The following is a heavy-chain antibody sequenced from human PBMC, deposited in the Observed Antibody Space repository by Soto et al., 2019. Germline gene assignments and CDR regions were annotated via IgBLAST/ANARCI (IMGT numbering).Heavy chain of an antibody. CDR3: AGYCSSTSCYSPVNMDV. CDR2: INHSGST. D-gene: IGHD2-2*01. CDR1: GGSFSGYY. J-gene: IGHJ6*03. V-gene: IGHV4-34*01. Sequence: SETLSLTCAVYGGSFSGYYWSWIRQPPGKGLEWIGEINHSGSTNYNPSLKSRVTISVDTSKSQFSLKLSSVTAADTAVYYCAGYCSSTSCYSPVNMDVWGKGTTVTVSS.